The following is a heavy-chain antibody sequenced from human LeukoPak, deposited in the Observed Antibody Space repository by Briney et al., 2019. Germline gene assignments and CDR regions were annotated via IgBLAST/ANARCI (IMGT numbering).Heavy chain of an antibody. Sequence: PSETLSLTCTVSGYSISSGYYWGWIRQPPGKGLEWIGSIYHSGSTYYNPSLKSRVTISVDTSKNQFPLKLSSVTAADTAVYYCARGPIAVAGQFDYWGQGTLVTVSS. J-gene: IGHJ4*02. CDR1: GYSISSGYY. V-gene: IGHV4-38-2*02. CDR3: ARGPIAVAGQFDY. D-gene: IGHD6-19*01. CDR2: IYHSGST.